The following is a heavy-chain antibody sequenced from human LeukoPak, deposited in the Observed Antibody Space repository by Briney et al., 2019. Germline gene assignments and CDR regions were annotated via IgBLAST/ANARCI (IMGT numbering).Heavy chain of an antibody. CDR1: GGCISSSSYY. V-gene: IGHV4-39*07. D-gene: IGHD3-10*01. CDR3: ARGPFFHYYGSGSYYNGLLDY. Sequence: PSDALSLTCTVSGGCISSSSYYWGWIRQPPGKGLEWIGSIYYSGSTYYNPSLKSRATISVDTSKNQFSLTLSSVTAADTAVYYCARGPFFHYYGSGSYYNGLLDYWGQGTLVTVSS. CDR2: IYYSGST. J-gene: IGHJ4*02.